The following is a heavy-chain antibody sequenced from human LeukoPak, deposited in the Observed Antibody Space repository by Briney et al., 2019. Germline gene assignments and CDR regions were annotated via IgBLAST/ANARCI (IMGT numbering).Heavy chain of an antibody. CDR3: ARSRRGDY. D-gene: IGHD1-26*01. Sequence: QPGGSLRLSCAASGFTFSVFWMFWVRQAPGKGLEWVSVIYSGGSTYYADSVKGRFTISRDNSKNTLYLQMNSLRAEDTAVYYCARSRRGDYWGQGTLVTVSS. V-gene: IGHV3-53*01. CDR2: IYSGGST. CDR1: GFTFSVFW. J-gene: IGHJ4*02.